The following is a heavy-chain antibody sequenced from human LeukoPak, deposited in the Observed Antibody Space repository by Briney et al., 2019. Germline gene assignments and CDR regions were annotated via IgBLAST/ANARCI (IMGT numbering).Heavy chain of an antibody. J-gene: IGHJ6*02. V-gene: IGHV5-51*01. CDR3: ARVLAAAGTYYYYGMDV. Sequence: GESLKISCKGPGYSFTSYWIGWVRQMPGKGLEWMGIIYPGDSDTRYSPSFQGQVTISADKSISTAYLQWSSLKASDTAMYYCARVLAAAGTYYYYGMDVWGQGTTVTVSS. CDR2: IYPGDSDT. D-gene: IGHD6-13*01. CDR1: GYSFTSYW.